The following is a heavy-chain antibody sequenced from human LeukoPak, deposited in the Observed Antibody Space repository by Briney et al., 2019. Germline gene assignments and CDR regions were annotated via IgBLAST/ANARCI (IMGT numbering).Heavy chain of an antibody. J-gene: IGHJ4*02. CDR3: ARDWRAPRYYHDSSGYYYVPFDY. CDR2: ISAYNGNT. CDR1: GYTFTSYG. D-gene: IGHD3-22*01. V-gene: IGHV1-18*01. Sequence: ASVKVSCKASGYTFTSYGISWVRQAPGQGLEWMGWISAYNGNTNYAQKLQGRVTMTTDTSTSTAYMELRSLRSDDTAVYYCARDWRAPRYYHDSSGYYYVPFDYWGQGTLVTVSS.